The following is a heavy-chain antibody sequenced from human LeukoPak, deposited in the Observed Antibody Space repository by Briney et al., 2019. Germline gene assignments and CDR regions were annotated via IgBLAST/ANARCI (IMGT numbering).Heavy chain of an antibody. CDR2: ISSTGGTT. J-gene: IGHJ6*03. V-gene: IGHV3-23*01. CDR3: ARVLSGRGSLYDYYYYMDV. D-gene: IGHD3-10*01. Sequence: GGTLRLSCAASGITFSSYGMSWVRQAPGKGLEWVSSISSTGGTTYCADSVKGRFTISRDNSKNTLYLQMNSLRAEDTAVYYCARVLSGRGSLYDYYYYMDVWGKGTTVTISS. CDR1: GITFSSYG.